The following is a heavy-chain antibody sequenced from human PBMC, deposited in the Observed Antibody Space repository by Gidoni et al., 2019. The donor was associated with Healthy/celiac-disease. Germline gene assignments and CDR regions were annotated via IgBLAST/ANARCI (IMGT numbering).Heavy chain of an antibody. Sequence: QVQLVESGGGVVQPGRSLRLSCAASGFTFSSYGMHWVRQAPGKGLEWVAVIWYDGSNKYYADSVKGRFTISRDNSKNTLYLQMNSLRAEDTAVYYCARDLLTYYDFWSGYWDYWGQGTLVTVSS. V-gene: IGHV3-33*01. J-gene: IGHJ4*02. D-gene: IGHD3-3*01. CDR1: GFTFSSYG. CDR3: ARDLLTYYDFWSGYWDY. CDR2: IWYDGSNK.